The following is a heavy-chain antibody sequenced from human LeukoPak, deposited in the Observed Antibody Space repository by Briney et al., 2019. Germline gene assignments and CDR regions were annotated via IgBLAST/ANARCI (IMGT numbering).Heavy chain of an antibody. V-gene: IGHV3-7*01. CDR2: IKQDGSEK. CDR3: ARVGIAAALDY. J-gene: IGHJ4*02. CDR1: GFTFSSYS. Sequence: PGGSLRLSCAASGFTFSSYSMNWVRQAPGKGLEWVANIKQDGSEKYYVDSVKGRFTISRDNAKNSLYLQMNSLRAEDTAVYYCARVGIAAALDYWGQGTLVTVSS. D-gene: IGHD6-25*01.